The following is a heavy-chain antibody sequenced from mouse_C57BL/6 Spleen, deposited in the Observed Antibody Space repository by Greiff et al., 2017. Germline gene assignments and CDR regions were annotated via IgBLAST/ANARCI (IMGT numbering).Heavy chain of an antibody. CDR1: GYSITSGYY. J-gene: IGHJ3*01. Sequence: DVQLQESGPGLVKPSQSLSLTCSVTGYSITSGYYWNWIRQFPGNKLEWMGYISYDGSNNYNPSLKNRISITRDASKNQFFLKLNSVTTEDTATYYCARAYDDYDPFSYWGQGTLVTVSA. CDR2: ISYDGSN. D-gene: IGHD2-4*01. CDR3: ARAYDDYDPFSY. V-gene: IGHV3-6*01.